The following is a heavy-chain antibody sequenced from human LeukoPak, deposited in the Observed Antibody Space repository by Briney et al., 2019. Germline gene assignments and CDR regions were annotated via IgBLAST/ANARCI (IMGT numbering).Heavy chain of an antibody. CDR1: GYTFTDYT. J-gene: IGHJ4*02. CDR3: ANPRYDSSGYYYVD. Sequence: AASVKVSCKASGYTFTDYTMHWLRQAPGQRLGWMGWINGGSGNTKYSPEFQGRVTITRDTSASTAYMELSSLRSEDTAVYYCANPRYDSSGYYYVDWGQGTLVTVSS. V-gene: IGHV1-3*01. D-gene: IGHD3-22*01. CDR2: INGGSGNT.